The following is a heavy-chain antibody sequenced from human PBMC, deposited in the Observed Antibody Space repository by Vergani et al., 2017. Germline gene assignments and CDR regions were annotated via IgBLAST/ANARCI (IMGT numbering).Heavy chain of an antibody. CDR3: ARDGTYYGGNSAVDY. CDR2: INPNSGGT. V-gene: IGHV1-2*02. CDR1: GYTFTGYY. Sequence: QVQLVQSGAEVKKPGASVKVSCKASGYTFTGYYMHWVRQAPGQGLEWMGWINPNSGGTNYAQKFQGRVTMTRDTSISTAYMELSRLRYDDTAVYYCARDGTYYGGNSAVDYWGQGTLVTVSS. D-gene: IGHD4-23*01. J-gene: IGHJ4*02.